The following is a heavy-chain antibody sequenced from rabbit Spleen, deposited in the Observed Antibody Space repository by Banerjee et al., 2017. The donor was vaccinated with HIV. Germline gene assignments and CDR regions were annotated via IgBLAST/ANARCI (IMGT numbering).Heavy chain of an antibody. V-gene: IGHV1S45*01. CDR3: ARDFDVNDALNL. CDR2: IYTGSSAT. CDR1: GFSFSSSYY. Sequence: QEQLVESGGGLVQPEGSLTLTCTASGFSFSSSYYMCWVRQAPGKGLEWIGCIYTGSSATYYASWAKGRFTISKPSSTTVTLQMTSLTAADTATYFCARDFDVNDALNLWGPGTLVTVS. D-gene: IGHD2-1*01. J-gene: IGHJ4*01.